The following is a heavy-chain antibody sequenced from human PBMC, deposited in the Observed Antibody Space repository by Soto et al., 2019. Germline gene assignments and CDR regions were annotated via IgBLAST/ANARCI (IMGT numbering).Heavy chain of an antibody. Sequence: SVTLPLTCAASGGSISSSNWRCRLCQPPGQGLEWIGEIYHSGSTNYNPSLKSRVTISVYKSKSRFSLKLTSVTAADTPVYYCARGVEQQLVLYYYYGMDVWGQGTTVTVS. D-gene: IGHD6-13*01. CDR3: ARGVEQQLVLYYYYGMDV. J-gene: IGHJ6*01. CDR1: GGSISSSNW. CDR2: IYHSGST. V-gene: IGHV4-4*02.